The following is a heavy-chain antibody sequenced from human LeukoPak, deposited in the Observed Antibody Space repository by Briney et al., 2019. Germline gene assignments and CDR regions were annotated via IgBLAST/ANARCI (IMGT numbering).Heavy chain of an antibody. CDR2: ISGSGGST. Sequence: GGSLRLSCAASGFTFSNYAMSWVRQAPGKGLEWVSAISGSGGSTYYADSVKGRFTISRDNSKNTLYLQMNSLRAEDTAVYYCAKDNEEVWSGPKGLFDYWGQGTLVTVSS. CDR3: AKDNEEVWSGPKGLFDY. J-gene: IGHJ4*02. V-gene: IGHV3-23*01. D-gene: IGHD3-3*01. CDR1: GFTFSNYA.